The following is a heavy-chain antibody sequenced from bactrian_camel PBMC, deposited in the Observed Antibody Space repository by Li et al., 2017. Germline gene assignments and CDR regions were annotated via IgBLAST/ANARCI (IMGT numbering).Heavy chain of an antibody. J-gene: IGHJ4*01. Sequence: VQLVESGGGLVQPGGSLRLSCVGSGFTARSYSMSWIRQAPGKGLEWVSSIYIDADYQDGVHTSYLDPVKGRFTISTDNAKNTLYLQLDSAKTEDTAMYYCVRDLGVLYWPNRHNVWGQGTQVTVS. D-gene: IGHD5*01. V-gene: IGHV3S6*01. CDR2: IYIDADYQDGVHT. CDR3: VRDLGVLYWPNRHNV. CDR1: GFTARSYS.